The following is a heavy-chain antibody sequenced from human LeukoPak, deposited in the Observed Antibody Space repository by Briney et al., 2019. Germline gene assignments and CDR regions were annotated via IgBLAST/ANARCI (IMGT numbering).Heavy chain of an antibody. CDR3: ARDRPLSGSYYGFDY. CDR2: IYTSGST. V-gene: IGHV4-61*02. J-gene: IGHJ4*02. CDR1: GGSISSGSYY. D-gene: IGHD1-26*01. Sequence: SQTLSLTXTVSGGSISSGSYYWRWIRQPAGKGLEWIGRIYTSGSTNYNPSLKIRVTISVDTSKNQFSLKLSSVTAADTAVYYCARDRPLSGSYYGFDYWGQGILVTVSS.